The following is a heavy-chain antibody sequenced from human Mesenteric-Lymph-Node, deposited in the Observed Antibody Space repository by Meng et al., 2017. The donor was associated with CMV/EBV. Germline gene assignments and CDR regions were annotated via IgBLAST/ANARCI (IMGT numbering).Heavy chain of an antibody. V-gene: IGHV3-53*01. J-gene: IGHJ3*02. CDR3: ATDSSGYSIDGLDI. CDR1: GFTFSSYE. D-gene: IGHD3-22*01. Sequence: LSLTCAASGFTFSSYEMNWVRQAPGKGLEWVSVIYSGGSTYYTDSVKGRFTISRDNSKNTLYLQMNSLRAEDTAVYYCATDSSGYSIDGLDIWGQGTMVTVSS. CDR2: IYSGGST.